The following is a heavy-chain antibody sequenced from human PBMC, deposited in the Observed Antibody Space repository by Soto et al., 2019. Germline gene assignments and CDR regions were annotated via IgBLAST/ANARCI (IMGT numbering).Heavy chain of an antibody. CDR2: VSSDGNVA. CDR3: VRSGDNYNLLDY. J-gene: IGHJ4*02. D-gene: IGHD1-1*01. V-gene: IGHV3-30*03. Sequence: GGSLRLSCAASGFALSIYGMHWVRQAPGRGLEWVAVVSSDGNVAYYADSVKGRFSISRDNAKNSLYLQINSLRGDDTAIYYCVRSGDNYNLLDYWGQGTSVTVSS. CDR1: GFALSIYG.